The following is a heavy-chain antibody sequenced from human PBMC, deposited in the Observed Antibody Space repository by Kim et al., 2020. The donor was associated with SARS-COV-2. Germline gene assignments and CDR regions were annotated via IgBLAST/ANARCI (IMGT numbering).Heavy chain of an antibody. CDR3: ARGPPRYCSGGSGIFDY. V-gene: IGHV1-3*01. D-gene: IGHD2-15*01. CDR1: GYTFTSYA. Sequence: ASVKVSCKASGYTFTSYALHWVRQAPGQRLEWMGWINVGNGKTKYSEKFQGRVIITRDTPASTAYMELSSLRSEDTAVYYCARGPPRYCSGGSGIFDYWG. J-gene: IGHJ4*01. CDR2: INVGNGKT.